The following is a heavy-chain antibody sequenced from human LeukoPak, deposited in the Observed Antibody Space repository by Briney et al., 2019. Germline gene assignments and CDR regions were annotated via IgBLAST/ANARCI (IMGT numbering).Heavy chain of an antibody. J-gene: IGHJ4*02. CDR2: IRSKANSYAT. CDR3: TSYSTVVTTPFGY. CDR1: GFTFSGSA. Sequence: GGSLRLSCAASGFTFSGSAMHWVRQASGKGLEWVGRIRSKANSYATAYAASVKGRFTISRDDSKNTAYLQMNSLKTEDTAVYYCTSYSTVVTTPFGYWGQGTLVTVSS. V-gene: IGHV3-73*01. D-gene: IGHD4-23*01.